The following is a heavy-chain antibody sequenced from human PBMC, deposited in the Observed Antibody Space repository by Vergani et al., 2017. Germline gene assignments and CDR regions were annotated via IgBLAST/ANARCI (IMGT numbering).Heavy chain of an antibody. J-gene: IGHJ5*02. CDR3: ARDLRLLYTRFDP. CDR2: TWYDGNNK. D-gene: IGHD3-16*01. CDR1: GFTFNQYG. Sequence: QVQLVESGGGVVQPGRSLRLSCAASGFTFNQYGMHWVRQAPGKGLEWVAVTWYDGNNKQYADSVKGRVTISRDNSKSTMYLQMNSLRDEDTGVYYCARDLRLLYTRFDPWGQGTLVTVPS. V-gene: IGHV3-33*01.